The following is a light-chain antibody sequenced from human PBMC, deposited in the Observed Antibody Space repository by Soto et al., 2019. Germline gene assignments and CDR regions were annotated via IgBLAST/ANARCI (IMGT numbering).Light chain of an antibody. Sequence: DVQMTQSPSSLSASVGDRVTITCRASQSISTSLNWYQQKSGKAPKFLIYAASSLQSGVPSRFSGSGSGTDFTLTISSLQPEDFATYYCQQSYNSPWTFGQGTKVEIK. J-gene: IGKJ1*01. CDR1: QSISTS. CDR2: AAS. CDR3: QQSYNSPWT. V-gene: IGKV1-39*01.